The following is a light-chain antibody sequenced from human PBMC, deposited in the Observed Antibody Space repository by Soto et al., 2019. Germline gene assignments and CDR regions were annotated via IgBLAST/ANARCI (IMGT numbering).Light chain of an antibody. CDR3: CSFAGTYTYV. CDR2: DVS. V-gene: IGLV2-11*01. CDR1: SSDVGGYNH. J-gene: IGLJ1*01. Sequence: QSVLTQPRSVSGSPGQSVTISCTGTSSDVGGYNHVSWYQQHPGKAPKLMIYDVSERPSGVPDRFSGSKSGNTASLTISGLQGEDEADYFCCSFAGTYTYVFGTGTKVTVL.